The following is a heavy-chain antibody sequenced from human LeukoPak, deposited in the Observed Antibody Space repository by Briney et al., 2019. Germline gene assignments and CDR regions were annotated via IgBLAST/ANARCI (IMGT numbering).Heavy chain of an antibody. D-gene: IGHD6-19*01. Sequence: GASVKVSCKASGYTFITYDINWVRQATGQGLEWMGWMNPNSGNTGYAQKFQGRVTMTRNTSISTAYMELSSLRSEDTAVYYCARGGVAVAGPFDYWGQGTLVTVSS. CDR2: MNPNSGNT. CDR1: GYTFITYD. CDR3: ARGGVAVAGPFDY. V-gene: IGHV1-8*01. J-gene: IGHJ4*02.